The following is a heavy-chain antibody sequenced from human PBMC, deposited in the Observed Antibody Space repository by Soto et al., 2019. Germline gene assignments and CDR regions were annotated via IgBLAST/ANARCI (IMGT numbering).Heavy chain of an antibody. V-gene: IGHV4-34*01. CDR1: GGSFSGYY. Sequence: SETLSLTCAVYGGSFSGYYWSWIRQPPGKGLEWIGEINHSGSTNYNPSLKSRVTISVDTSKNQFSLKLSSVTAADTAVYYCARAPITSPKRDHYYYYMDVWGKGTTVTVSS. CDR2: INHSGST. D-gene: IGHD1-20*01. J-gene: IGHJ6*03. CDR3: ARAPITSPKRDHYYYYMDV.